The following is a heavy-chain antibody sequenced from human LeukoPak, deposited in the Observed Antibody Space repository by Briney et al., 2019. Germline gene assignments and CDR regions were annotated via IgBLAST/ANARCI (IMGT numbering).Heavy chain of an antibody. CDR3: AKDMGKRGYSYGYWFDP. D-gene: IGHD5-18*01. Sequence: GRSLRLSCAASGFTFSSYGMHWVRQAPGKGLEWVAVISYDGSNIYYADSVKGRFTISRDNSKNTLYLQMNSLRPEDTAVYYCAKDMGKRGYSYGYWFDPWGQGTLVTVSS. J-gene: IGHJ5*02. CDR1: GFTFSSYG. V-gene: IGHV3-30*18. CDR2: ISYDGSNI.